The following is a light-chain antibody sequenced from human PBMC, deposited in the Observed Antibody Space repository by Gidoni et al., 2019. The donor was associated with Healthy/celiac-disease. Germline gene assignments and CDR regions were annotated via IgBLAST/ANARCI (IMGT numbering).Light chain of an antibody. CDR3: QQYGSSPLVT. Sequence: EIVLTQSPGTLSLSPGEGATLSCRASQSVRSSYLAWYQQKPGQAPRLLIYGASSRATGIPDRFSGSGSGTDFTLTISRLEPEDFAVYYCQQYGSSPLVTFGGGTKVEIK. V-gene: IGKV3-20*01. CDR2: GAS. CDR1: QSVRSSY. J-gene: IGKJ4*01.